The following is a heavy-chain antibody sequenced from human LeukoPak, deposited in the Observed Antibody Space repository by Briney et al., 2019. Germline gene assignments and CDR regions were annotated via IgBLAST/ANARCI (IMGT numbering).Heavy chain of an antibody. CDR2: ISAYNGNT. D-gene: IGHD1-26*01. J-gene: IGHJ3*02. V-gene: IGHV1-18*04. CDR1: GYTFTGYY. CDR3: ARRIVGANAFDI. Sequence: GASVKVSCKASGYTFTGYYMHWVRQAPGQGLEWMGWISAYNGNTNYAQKLQGRVTMTTDTSTSTAYMELRSLRSDDTAVYYCARRIVGANAFDIWGQGTMVTVSS.